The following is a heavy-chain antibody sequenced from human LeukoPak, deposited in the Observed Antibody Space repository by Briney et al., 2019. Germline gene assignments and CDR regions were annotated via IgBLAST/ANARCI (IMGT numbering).Heavy chain of an antibody. D-gene: IGHD6-13*01. CDR1: GFNFDDYG. CDR2: IGWNGDII. V-gene: IGHV3-9*01. J-gene: IGHJ4*02. Sequence: GGSLRLSCAASGFNFDDYGMHWVRQAPGRGLEWVSGIGWNGDIIGYADSVKGRFTISRDNAKNSLYLQMNSLRAEDTALYYCAKGFQGSSWYFFDYWGQGTLVTVSS. CDR3: AKGFQGSSWYFFDY.